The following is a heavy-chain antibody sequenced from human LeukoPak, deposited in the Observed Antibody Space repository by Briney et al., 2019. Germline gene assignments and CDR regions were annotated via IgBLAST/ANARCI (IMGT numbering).Heavy chain of an antibody. V-gene: IGHV4-38-2*02. CDR3: ARSSLGVRYYFDY. CDR1: GYSISSGYY. D-gene: IGHD3-10*01. CDR2: IYHSGST. Sequence: SETLSLTCTVSGYSISSGYYWGWIRQPPGKGLEWIGSIYHSGSTYYNPSLKSRVTISVDTSKNQFSLKLSSVTAADTAVYYCARSSLGVRYYFDYWGQGTLVTVSS. J-gene: IGHJ4*02.